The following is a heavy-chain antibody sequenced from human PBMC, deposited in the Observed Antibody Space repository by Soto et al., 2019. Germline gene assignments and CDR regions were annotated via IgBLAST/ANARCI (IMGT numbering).Heavy chain of an antibody. V-gene: IGHV4-34*01. CDR3: ARGRSSVPDRRGIGYYGLDV. CDR1: GGSFSGYY. Sequence: QVQLQQWGAEVLKPSETLSLTCVVNGGSFSGYYWSWIRQPPGQGLEWIGEINDSGITDSNPSLESRVTISVDMSKNQFSLKLNSVTAADTAVYHCARGRSSVPDRRGIGYYGLDVWGQGTTVTVSS. J-gene: IGHJ6*02. D-gene: IGHD6-6*01. CDR2: INDSGIT.